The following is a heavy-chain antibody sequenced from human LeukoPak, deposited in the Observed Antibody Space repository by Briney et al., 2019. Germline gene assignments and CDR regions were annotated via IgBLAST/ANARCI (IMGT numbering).Heavy chain of an antibody. J-gene: IGHJ4*02. CDR2: IYYTGST. CDR3: ARSQNYYGSGDY. CDR1: GGSVSNGNYY. Sequence: SETLSLTCSVSGGSVSNGNYYWSWLRQPPGKALEWIGYIYYTGSTYYNPSLEGRVTISVDTSKNHFSVKLSSVTAADTAVYYCARSQNYYGSGDYWSQGTLVTVSS. V-gene: IGHV4-61*03. D-gene: IGHD3-10*01.